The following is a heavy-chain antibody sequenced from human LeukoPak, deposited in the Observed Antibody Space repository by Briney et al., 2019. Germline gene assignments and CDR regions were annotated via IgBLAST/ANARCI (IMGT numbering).Heavy chain of an antibody. Sequence: PSETLSLTCTVSGGSISSSSYYWGWIRQPPGKGLEWIGSIYYSGSTYYNPSLKSRVTISVDTSKNQFSLKLSSVTVADTAVYYCARATVTTLDSWGQGTLVTVSS. D-gene: IGHD4-17*01. CDR2: IYYSGST. V-gene: IGHV4-39*07. CDR1: GGSISSSSYY. J-gene: IGHJ4*02. CDR3: ARATVTTLDS.